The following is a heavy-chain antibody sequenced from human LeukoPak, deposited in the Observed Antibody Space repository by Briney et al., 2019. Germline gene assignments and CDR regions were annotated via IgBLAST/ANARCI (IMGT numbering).Heavy chain of an antibody. V-gene: IGHV4-59*01. J-gene: IGHJ4*02. D-gene: IGHD3-22*01. Sequence: PSETLSLTCTVSGDSISNYYWNWIRQSPGKGLEYIGWIHYSGSTDYNGFLESRVTISLDRSKRLLSLNLRSVTAADTAVYYCARWGYFDNSGFFVVEYRGQGTQVTVSS. CDR3: ARWGYFDNSGFFVVEY. CDR2: IHYSGST. CDR1: GDSISNYY.